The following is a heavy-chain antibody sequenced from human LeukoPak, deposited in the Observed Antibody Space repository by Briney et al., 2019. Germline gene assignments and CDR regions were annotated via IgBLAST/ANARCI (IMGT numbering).Heavy chain of an antibody. D-gene: IGHD3-22*01. V-gene: IGHV3-30*18. CDR3: AKAYYYDSSGYPSFPYD. J-gene: IGHJ4*02. CDR1: GFTFSSDG. Sequence: GRSLRLSCAASGFTFSSDGIHWVRQAPGKGLEWVAVISYDGSNKYYADSVKGRFTISRDNSKNTLYLQMNSLRAEDTAVYYCAKAYYYDSSGYPSFPYDWGQGTLVTVSS. CDR2: ISYDGSNK.